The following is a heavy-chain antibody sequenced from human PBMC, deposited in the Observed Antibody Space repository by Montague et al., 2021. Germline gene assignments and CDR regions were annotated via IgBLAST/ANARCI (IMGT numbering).Heavy chain of an antibody. CDR2: IHYNGNT. D-gene: IGHD3-16*01. CDR1: GGSISTYN. Sequence: SETLSLTCTVSGGSISTYNWIWLRQPPRKGLEWIGEIHYNGNTNYNYNPSLKSRVTISVDKSNNQFSLKLSSVTAADTAVYYSARDREHTYGRFFHPWGHGTLVTVSS. CDR3: ARDREHTYGRFFHP. J-gene: IGHJ5*02. V-gene: IGHV4-59*01.